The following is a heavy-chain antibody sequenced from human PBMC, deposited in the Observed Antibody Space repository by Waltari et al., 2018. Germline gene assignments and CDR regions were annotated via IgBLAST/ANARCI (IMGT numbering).Heavy chain of an antibody. CDR1: GGSISSYY. Sequence: QVQLQESGPGLVKPSETLSLTCTVSGGSISSYYWSWIRQPPGKGLEWIGYIYYSGRTNDNPSLKSRVTISVDTSKNQFSLKLSSVTAADTAVYYCARTSMVRGVIGGDAFDIWGQGTMVTVSS. J-gene: IGHJ3*02. CDR3: ARTSMVRGVIGGDAFDI. V-gene: IGHV4-59*01. D-gene: IGHD3-10*01. CDR2: IYYSGRT.